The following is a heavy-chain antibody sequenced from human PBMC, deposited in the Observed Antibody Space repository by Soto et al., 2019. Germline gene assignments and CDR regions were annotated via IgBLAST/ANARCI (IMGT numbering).Heavy chain of an antibody. V-gene: IGHV3-30-3*01. CDR2: ISGDGGNK. J-gene: IGHJ4*02. CDR1: GLTFSSYA. CDR3: AIRSTSPVSAMGY. Sequence: PGVSLRLSCTASGLTFSSYAVHWVRQAPGKGLEWVSVISGDGGNKYFAESVRGRFLISRDNSKNTVYLQMNSLRHEDTAVYFCAIRSTSPVSAMGYWGQGEAVRVSS. D-gene: IGHD2-15*01.